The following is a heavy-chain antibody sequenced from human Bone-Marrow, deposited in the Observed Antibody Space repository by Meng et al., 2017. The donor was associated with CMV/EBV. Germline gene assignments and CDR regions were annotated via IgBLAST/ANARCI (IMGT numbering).Heavy chain of an antibody. CDR1: GGSFSDYY. J-gene: IGHJ6*02. Sequence: GGSLRLSCAVYGGSFSDYYWSWVRQPPGKGLVWVSRINSDGSSTSYADSVKGRFTISRDNAMNTLYLQMNSLRAEDTAVYYCASWGSTSSAYGMDVWGQGTTVTVSS. D-gene: IGHD2-2*01. V-gene: IGHV3-74*01. CDR2: INSDGSST. CDR3: ASWGSTSSAYGMDV.